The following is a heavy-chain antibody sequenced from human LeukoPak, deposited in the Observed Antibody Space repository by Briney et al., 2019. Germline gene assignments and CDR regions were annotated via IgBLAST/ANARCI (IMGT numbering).Heavy chain of an antibody. V-gene: IGHV4-59*01. CDR1: GGSMKNDY. Sequence: RSETLSLTCTVSGGSMKNDYWSWIRQPRGKGVEWLGYIKYNGYTNYNRSLKSRVTISMDASKKQFALKMSSVTAADTAVYYCARSKMLLREGFDYWGQGTLVTVSS. D-gene: IGHD3-16*01. CDR2: IKYNGYT. CDR3: ARSKMLLREGFDY. J-gene: IGHJ4*02.